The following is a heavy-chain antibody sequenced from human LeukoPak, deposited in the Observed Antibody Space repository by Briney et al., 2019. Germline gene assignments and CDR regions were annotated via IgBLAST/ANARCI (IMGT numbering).Heavy chain of an antibody. D-gene: IGHD5-18*01. Sequence: SETLSLTCAVYGGSFSGYYWSWIRQPPGKGLEWIGEINHSGSTNYNPSLNSRVTISVDTSKNQFSLKLSSVTAADTAVYYCARGVRCSYGFPVVRRPIFDYWGQGTLVTVSS. V-gene: IGHV4-34*01. CDR3: ARGVRCSYGFPVVRRPIFDY. CDR1: GGSFSGYY. CDR2: INHSGST. J-gene: IGHJ4*02.